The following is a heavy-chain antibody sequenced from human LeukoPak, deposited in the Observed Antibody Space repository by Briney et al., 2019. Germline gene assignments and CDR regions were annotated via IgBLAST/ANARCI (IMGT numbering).Heavy chain of an antibody. CDR3: ARDPHYDSSGYLGY. J-gene: IGHJ4*02. CDR2: ISSSGNTI. Sequence: GGSLRLSCAASGLTLSDYYMSWIRQAPGKGLEWVSYISSSGNTIYYADSVKGRFTISRDNAKNSLYLQMNSLRAEDTAVYYCARDPHYDSSGYLGYWGQGTLVTVSS. CDR1: GLTLSDYY. V-gene: IGHV3-11*01. D-gene: IGHD3-22*01.